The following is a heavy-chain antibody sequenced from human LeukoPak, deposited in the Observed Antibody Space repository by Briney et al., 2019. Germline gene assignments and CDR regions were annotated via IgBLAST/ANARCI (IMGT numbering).Heavy chain of an antibody. Sequence: SVKVSCKASGGTFSSYTISWVRQAPGQGLEWMGRIIPILGIANYAQKFQGRVAITADKSTSTAYMELSSLRSEDTAVYYCARTLRYRDYYDSSGYQGGLLWGQGTLVTVSS. CDR2: IIPILGIA. J-gene: IGHJ4*02. V-gene: IGHV1-69*02. CDR1: GGTFSSYT. CDR3: ARTLRYRDYYDSSGYQGGLL. D-gene: IGHD3-22*01.